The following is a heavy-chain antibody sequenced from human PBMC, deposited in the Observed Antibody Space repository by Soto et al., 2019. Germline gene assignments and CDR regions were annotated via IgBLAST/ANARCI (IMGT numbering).Heavy chain of an antibody. V-gene: IGHV1-3*01. J-gene: IGHJ3*02. Sequence: QVQLVQSGAEVKKPGASVKVSCKASGYTFTSYAMHWVRQAPGQRLEWMGWINAGNGNTKYSQKFQGRVTITRDTSASTAYMELSSLRSEDTAVYYCARDQGYCSSTSCYAGDYGEDAFDIWGQGTMVTVSS. CDR1: GYTFTSYA. CDR2: INAGNGNT. CDR3: ARDQGYCSSTSCYAGDYGEDAFDI. D-gene: IGHD2-2*01.